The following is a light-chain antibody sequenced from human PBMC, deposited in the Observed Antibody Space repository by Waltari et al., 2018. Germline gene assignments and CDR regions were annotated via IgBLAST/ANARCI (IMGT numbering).Light chain of an antibody. CDR2: AVS. V-gene: IGLV2-14*01. CDR1: SSDVGGYNY. J-gene: IGLJ2*01. CDR3: SSYASSSTLVV. Sequence: QSALTQPASVSGSPGQSITIPCTGTSSDVGGYNYVSWYQKHPGKAPKLMIYAVSKRPSGVSNRFSGSKSGNTASLTISGLQAEDEADYYCSSYASSSTLVVFGGGTKLTVL.